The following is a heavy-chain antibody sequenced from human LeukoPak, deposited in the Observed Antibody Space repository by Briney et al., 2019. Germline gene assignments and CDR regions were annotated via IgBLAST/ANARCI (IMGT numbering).Heavy chain of an antibody. CDR2: IIPIFGTA. CDR1: GGTFSSYA. D-gene: IGHD1-1*01. CDR3: AIAQNWKAGWFDP. V-gene: IGHV1-69*06. Sequence: SVKVSCKASGGTFSSYAISWVRQAPGQGLEWMGGIIPIFGTANYAQKFQGRVTMTEDTPIDTTYMEVSSLRSEDTAVYFCAIAQNWKAGWFDPWGQGTLVTVSS. J-gene: IGHJ5*02.